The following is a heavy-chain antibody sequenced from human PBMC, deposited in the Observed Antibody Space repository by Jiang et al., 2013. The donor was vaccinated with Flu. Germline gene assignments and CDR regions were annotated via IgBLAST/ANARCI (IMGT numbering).Heavy chain of an antibody. J-gene: IGHJ4*02. CDR1: GASINSHSYI. CDR3: AGQPQGHDYSNF. D-gene: IGHD4-11*01. CDR2: LTYSGTT. V-gene: IGHV4-39*01. Sequence: GPGLVKPSETLSLTCSVSGASINSHSYIWGWVRQPPGKGLEWIATLTYSGTTYYNPSLKSRLTISVDTSQSQFSLKLSSVTAADTAAYYCAGQPQGHDYSNFWGQGTLVTVSS.